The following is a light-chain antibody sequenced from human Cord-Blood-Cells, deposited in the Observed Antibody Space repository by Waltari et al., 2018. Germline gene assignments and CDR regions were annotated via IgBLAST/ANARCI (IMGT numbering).Light chain of an antibody. J-gene: IGLJ3*02. CDR3: SSYTSSSTLV. CDR1: SSDVCGYNY. V-gene: IGLV2-14*03. Sequence: QSALTQPASVSGSPGQSITTPCTGTSSDVCGYNYVSWYQQHPGKAPKLMIYDVSNRPSGVSNRFSGSKSGNTASLTISGLQAEDEADYYCSSYTSSSTLVFGGGTKLTVL. CDR2: DVS.